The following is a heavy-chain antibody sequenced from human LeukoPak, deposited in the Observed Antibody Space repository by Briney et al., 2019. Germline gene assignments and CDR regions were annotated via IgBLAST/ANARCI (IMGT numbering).Heavy chain of an antibody. V-gene: IGHV3-7*01. CDR2: IKEDGSEK. J-gene: IGHJ4*02. CDR3: ASSYAGHSHY. CDR1: GFTLSNYW. D-gene: IGHD4-23*01. Sequence: GGSLRLSCTASGFTLSNYWRSWVRQAPGKGLEWVGNIKEDGSEKYYVDSVKGRFTISRDNAKNSLYLHMNSLRAEDTAVYYCASSYAGHSHYWGQGTLVTVSS.